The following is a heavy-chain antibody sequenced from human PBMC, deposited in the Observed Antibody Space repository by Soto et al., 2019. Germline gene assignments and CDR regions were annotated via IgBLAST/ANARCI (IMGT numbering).Heavy chain of an antibody. D-gene: IGHD2-8*02. V-gene: IGHV1-46*03. J-gene: IGHJ4*02. Sequence: GASVTVSRMASGYTFTTFYMHWVRQAPGKGLEWMGTINPGGGSTTYAQKFQGRVTMTRDTSTSTVYMELSSLRSEDAAVYYCGRGIRSVGYDISSWFAYWGQGTLVTVSS. CDR2: INPGGGST. CDR3: GRGIRSVGYDISSWFAY. CDR1: GYTFTTFY.